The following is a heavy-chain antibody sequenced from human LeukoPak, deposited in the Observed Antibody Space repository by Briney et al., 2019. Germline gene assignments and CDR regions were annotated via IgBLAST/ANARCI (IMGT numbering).Heavy chain of an antibody. CDR1: GGSFSGYY. J-gene: IGHJ4*02. CDR2: INHSGST. V-gene: IGHV4-34*01. CDR3: ATGFDWLLSFDY. D-gene: IGHD3-9*01. Sequence: SETLSLTCAVYGGSFSGYYWSWIRQPPGKGLEWIGEINHSGSTNYNPSLKSRVTISADTSKNQFSLKLSSVTAADTAVYYFATGFDWLLSFDYWGQGTLVTVSS.